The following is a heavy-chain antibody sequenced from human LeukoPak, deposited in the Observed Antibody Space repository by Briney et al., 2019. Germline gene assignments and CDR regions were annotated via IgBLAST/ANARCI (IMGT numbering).Heavy chain of an antibody. CDR3: ARHQPDDYDFWSGLNWFDP. Sequence: SETLSLTCTVSGGSISSNSYYWGWIRQPPGKGLEWIGSIYYSGSTYYNPSLKSRVTISVDTSKNQFSLKLSSVTAADTAVYYCARHQPDDYDFWSGLNWFDPWGQGTLVTVSS. CDR2: IYYSGST. J-gene: IGHJ5*02. D-gene: IGHD3-3*01. CDR1: GGSISSNSYY. V-gene: IGHV4-39*01.